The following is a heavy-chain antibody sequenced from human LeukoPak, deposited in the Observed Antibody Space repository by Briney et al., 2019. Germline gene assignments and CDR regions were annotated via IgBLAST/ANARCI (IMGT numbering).Heavy chain of an antibody. J-gene: IGHJ5*02. CDR2: IYSGGRT. D-gene: IGHD1-26*01. CDR3: ARANSATIPGADP. CDR1: GFTFSTYS. V-gene: IGHV3-53*01. Sequence: GGSLRLSCTASGFTFSTYSMNWVRQAPGKGLEWVSIIYSGGRTYYADSVKGRFTISRDNSKNTVYLQMNSLRAEDTAVYYCARANSATIPGADPWGQGTLVTVSS.